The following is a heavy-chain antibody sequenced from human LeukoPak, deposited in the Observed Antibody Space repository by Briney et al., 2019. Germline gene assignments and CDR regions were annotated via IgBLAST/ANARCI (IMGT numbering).Heavy chain of an antibody. CDR1: GYSFTSYW. J-gene: IGHJ4*02. CDR3: ARQSGIQLWSLVFDY. V-gene: IGHV5-51*01. Sequence: GESLKVSCKGSGYSFTSYWIGWVRQMPGKGLEWMGIIYPGDSDTRYSPSFQGQVTISADKSTSTAYLQWSSLKASDTAMYYCARQSGIQLWSLVFDYWGQGTLVTVSS. D-gene: IGHD5-18*01. CDR2: IYPGDSDT.